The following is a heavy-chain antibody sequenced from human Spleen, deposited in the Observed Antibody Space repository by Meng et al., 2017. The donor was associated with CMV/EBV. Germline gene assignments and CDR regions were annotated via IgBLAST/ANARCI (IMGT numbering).Heavy chain of an antibody. CDR3: ARDRYNWNERWFDP. CDR1: GGPFSSYA. J-gene: IGHJ5*02. Sequence: GGPFSSYAFTWVRQAPGQGLEWMGGIIPLLGRTNYAQKFQGRVTITADKSTTTVFMELTSLRSEDTALYYCARDRYNWNERWFDPWGQGTLVTVSS. CDR2: IIPLLGRT. V-gene: IGHV1-69*10. D-gene: IGHD1-20*01.